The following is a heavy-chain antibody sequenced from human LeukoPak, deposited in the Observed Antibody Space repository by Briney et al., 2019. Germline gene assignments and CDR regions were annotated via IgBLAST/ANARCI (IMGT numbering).Heavy chain of an antibody. J-gene: IGHJ5*02. CDR1: GYTFTSYA. CDR2: INPNSGGT. CDR3: AREYSGYDMNWFDP. D-gene: IGHD5-12*01. Sequence: ASVKVSCKASGYTFTSYAMNWVRQAPGQGLEWMGWINPNSGGTNYAQKFQGRVTMTRDTSISTAYMELSRLRSDDTAVYYCAREYSGYDMNWFDPWGQGTLVTVSS. V-gene: IGHV1-2*02.